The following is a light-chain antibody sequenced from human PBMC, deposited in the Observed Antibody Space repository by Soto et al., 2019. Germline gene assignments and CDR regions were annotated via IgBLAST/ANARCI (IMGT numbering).Light chain of an antibody. CDR2: GTS. V-gene: IGKV3-20*01. CDR1: QSVSSSY. Sequence: EIVLTQSPDTLSLSPGERATHSCRASQSVSSSYLAWYQQTPGQSPRLLIYGTSNRATGIPDRFSGSGSGKDFTLSISRLEPEDFAVYYCQQYGNSRWTFGQGTKVDIK. J-gene: IGKJ1*01. CDR3: QQYGNSRWT.